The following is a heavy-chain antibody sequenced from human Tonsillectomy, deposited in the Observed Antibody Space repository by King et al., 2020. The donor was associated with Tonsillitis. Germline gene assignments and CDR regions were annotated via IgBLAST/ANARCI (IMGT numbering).Heavy chain of an antibody. CDR2: ISWNSGSI. Sequence: VQLVESGGGLVQPGRSLRLSCAASGFTFDDYAMHWVRQAPGKGLEWVSGISWNSGSICYSDSVKGRFTISRDNAKNSLYLQVNSLRAEDTALYYCAKDTRVVITTLFDYWGQGTLVTVSS. CDR3: AKDTRVVITTLFDY. CDR1: GFTFDDYA. D-gene: IGHD3-22*01. V-gene: IGHV3-9*01. J-gene: IGHJ4*02.